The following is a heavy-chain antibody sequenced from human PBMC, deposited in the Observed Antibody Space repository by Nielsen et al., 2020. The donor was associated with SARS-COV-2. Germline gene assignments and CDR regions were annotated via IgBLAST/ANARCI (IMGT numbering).Heavy chain of an antibody. CDR3: ARARGFWSGYYYDY. Sequence: GSLRLSCTVSGGSISSYYWSWIRQPPGKGLEWIGYIYYSGSTNYNPSLKSRVTISVDTSKNQFSLKLSSVTAADTAVYYCARARGFWSGYYYDYWGQGTLVTVSS. CDR1: GGSISSYY. CDR2: IYYSGST. J-gene: IGHJ4*02. V-gene: IGHV4-59*01. D-gene: IGHD3-3*01.